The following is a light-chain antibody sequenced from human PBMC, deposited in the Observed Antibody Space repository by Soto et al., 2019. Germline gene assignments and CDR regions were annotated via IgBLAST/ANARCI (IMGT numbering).Light chain of an antibody. J-gene: IGKJ4*01. CDR1: QSVSSSY. CDR3: QQYGSSALT. Sequence: EIVLTQSPGTLSLSPGERATLSCRASQSVSSSYLVWYQQRPGQPPRLLIYGTSNRAAGIPDRFTGTGSGTDFTLTIYRLEHEDSAVYYCQQYGSSALTFGGRTKV. CDR2: GTS. V-gene: IGKV3-20*01.